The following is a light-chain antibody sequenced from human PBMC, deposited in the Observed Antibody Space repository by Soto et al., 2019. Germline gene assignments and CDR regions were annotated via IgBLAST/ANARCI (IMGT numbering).Light chain of an antibody. V-gene: IGLV2-14*01. CDR3: TSYASTSTLV. CDR2: EVT. Sequence: QSALTQPASVSGSPGQSITISCTGTSSDVGGYNYVSWYQQHPGKAPKLVIYEVTNRPSGVSNRFSGSKSANTASLTISGLQAEDEGDYYCTSYASTSTLVFGTGTKLTVL. CDR1: SSDVGGYNY. J-gene: IGLJ1*01.